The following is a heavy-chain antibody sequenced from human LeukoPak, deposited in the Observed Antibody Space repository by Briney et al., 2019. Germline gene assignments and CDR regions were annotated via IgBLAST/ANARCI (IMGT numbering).Heavy chain of an antibody. J-gene: IGHJ4*02. V-gene: IGHV4-34*01. Sequence: SETLSLTCAVYGGSFSGYYWSWIRQPPGKGLEWIGEINHSGSTNYNPSLKSRVTISVDTSKNQFSLKLTSVAAADTAVYYCATLGEYYDSSGYYYNWGQGTLVTVSS. D-gene: IGHD3-22*01. CDR2: INHSGST. CDR1: GGSFSGYY. CDR3: ATLGEYYDSSGYYYN.